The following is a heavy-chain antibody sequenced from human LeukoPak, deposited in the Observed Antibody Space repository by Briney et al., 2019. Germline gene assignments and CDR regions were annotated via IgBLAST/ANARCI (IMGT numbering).Heavy chain of an antibody. J-gene: IGHJ4*02. Sequence: SSVKVSCKASRYTFTSYEINGVRQATAQGLDGMRWMNPNSGNTGYAQKFQGRVPITRDTSISTAYMELSNLRSEDTAVYYCARRSDYYDSSAYVYWGQGTLVTVSS. D-gene: IGHD3-22*01. CDR1: RYTFTSYE. CDR3: ARRSDYYDSSAYVY. CDR2: MNPNSGNT. V-gene: IGHV1-8*01.